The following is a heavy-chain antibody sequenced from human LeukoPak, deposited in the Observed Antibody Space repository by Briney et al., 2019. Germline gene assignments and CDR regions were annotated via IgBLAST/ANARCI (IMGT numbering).Heavy chain of an antibody. J-gene: IGHJ4*02. V-gene: IGHV1-2*02. Sequence: ASVKVSCKASGYTFTGYYMHWVRQAPGQGLEWMGWINPNSGGTNYAQKFQGRVTMTRDTSISTAYMELSRLRSDDTAVYYCARDSSSWYSYYFDYWGQGTLVTVSS. CDR1: GYTFTGYY. CDR2: INPNSGGT. D-gene: IGHD6-13*01. CDR3: ARDSSSWYSYYFDY.